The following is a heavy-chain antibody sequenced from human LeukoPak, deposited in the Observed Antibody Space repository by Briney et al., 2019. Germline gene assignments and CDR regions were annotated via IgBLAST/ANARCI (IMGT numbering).Heavy chain of an antibody. CDR3: ARVLRGAYCVDY. J-gene: IGHJ4*02. D-gene: IGHD1-26*01. CDR1: GYSISSGYY. Sequence: SETLSLTCTVSGYSISSGYYWGWIRQPPGKGLEWIGSIYHSGSTYYNPSLKSRVTISVDTSKNQFSLKLSSVTAADTAVYYCARVLRGAYCVDYWGQGTLVTVSS. V-gene: IGHV4-38-2*02. CDR2: IYHSGST.